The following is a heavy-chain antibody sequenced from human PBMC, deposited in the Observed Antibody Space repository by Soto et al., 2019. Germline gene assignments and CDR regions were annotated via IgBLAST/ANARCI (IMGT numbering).Heavy chain of an antibody. CDR1: GFTFSSYW. CDR3: GREYSSSRSWDY. D-gene: IGHD6-13*01. CDR2: INSDGSST. J-gene: IGHJ4*02. Sequence: EVQLVESGGGLVQSGGSLRLSCAASGFTFSSYWMHWVRQAPGKGLVWVSRINSDGSSTSYADSVKGRFTISRDNAKNTLYLQMNSQRVEDTAVYYGGREYSSSRSWDYGGQGTIVNVSS. V-gene: IGHV3-74*01.